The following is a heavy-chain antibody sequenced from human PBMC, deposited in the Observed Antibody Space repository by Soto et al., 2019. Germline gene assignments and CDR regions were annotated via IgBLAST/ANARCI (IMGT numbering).Heavy chain of an antibody. CDR3: VKGHSYSYYYFDY. V-gene: IGHV3-23*01. CDR1: GFTFSFCA. CDR2: IRGSGGDT. Sequence: EVQLLESGGGLVQPGGSLRLSCAASGFTFSFCAMSWVRQAPGKGLEWVSSIRGSGGDTYYADSVRGRFTISRDNSKNTLYLQMNSLRVEDTAVYYCVKGHSYSYYYFDYWGQGTLVTVSS. J-gene: IGHJ4*02. D-gene: IGHD3-16*01.